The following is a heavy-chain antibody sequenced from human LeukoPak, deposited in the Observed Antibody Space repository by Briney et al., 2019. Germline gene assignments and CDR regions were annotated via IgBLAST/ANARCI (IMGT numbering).Heavy chain of an antibody. Sequence: PGGPLRFSGAASGFTFSSYAISWVRQAPGKGLEWVSAISGSGGSTYYADSVKGRFTISRDNSKNTLYLQMNSLRAEDTAVYYCAKAFLPGYSSGWYTWFDPWGQGTLVTVSS. CDR1: GFTFSSYA. V-gene: IGHV3-23*01. CDR3: AKAFLPGYSSGWYTWFDP. CDR2: ISGSGGST. J-gene: IGHJ5*02. D-gene: IGHD6-19*01.